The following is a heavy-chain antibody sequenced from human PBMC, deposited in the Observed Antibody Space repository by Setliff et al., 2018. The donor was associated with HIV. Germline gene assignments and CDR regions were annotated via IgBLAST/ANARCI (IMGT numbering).Heavy chain of an antibody. CDR1: GGTFSSYA. J-gene: IGHJ4*02. Sequence: ASVKVSCKASGGTFSSYAISWVRQAPGQGLEWMGRIIPIFGTANYAQKFQGRVTITADKSTSTAYMELSRLTSEDTAVYFCARGWAALGIIGYWGQGTLVTVSS. D-gene: IGHD7-27*01. CDR3: ARGWAALGIIGY. CDR2: IIPIFGTA. V-gene: IGHV1-69*06.